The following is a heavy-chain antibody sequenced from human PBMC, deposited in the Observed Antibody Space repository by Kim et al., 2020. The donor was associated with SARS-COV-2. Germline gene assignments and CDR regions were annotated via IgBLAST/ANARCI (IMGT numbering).Heavy chain of an antibody. CDR1: EFSLSSHS. CDR2: ITTESNYI. V-gene: IGHV3-21*06. J-gene: IGHJ6*02. CDR3: AREVYTSGWFAPLGYYYGLDV. Sequence: GGSLRLSCVASEFSLSSHSMNWVRQAPGKGLEWVSSITTESNYIFYADSVKRRFSISRDNAKNTLYLDMDSLRGEDTAVYYCAREVYTSGWFAPLGYYYGLDVWGQGTTVTVPS. D-gene: IGHD6-19*01.